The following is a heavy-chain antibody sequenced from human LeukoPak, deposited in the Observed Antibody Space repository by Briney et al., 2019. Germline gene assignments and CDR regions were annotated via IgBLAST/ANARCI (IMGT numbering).Heavy chain of an antibody. Sequence: PSETLSLTCTVSGGSISSSSYYWGWIRQPPGKGLEWIGSFYYSGSTYYNPSLKSRVTISVDTSKNQFSLKLSSVTAADTAVYYCARFGGTDYGDFDYWGQGTLVTVSS. J-gene: IGHJ4*02. CDR1: GGSISSSSYY. D-gene: IGHD4/OR15-4a*01. V-gene: IGHV4-39*01. CDR2: FYYSGST. CDR3: ARFGGTDYGDFDY.